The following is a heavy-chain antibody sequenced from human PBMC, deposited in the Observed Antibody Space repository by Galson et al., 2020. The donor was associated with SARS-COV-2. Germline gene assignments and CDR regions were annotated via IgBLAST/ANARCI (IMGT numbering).Heavy chain of an antibody. Sequence: SETLSLTCAVSGYSVSTTNYWGWVRLAPGKGLEWIGSIYPNGRTYYNPSLESRVTISVDTSRNQFSLTLASVTAADTAVYDCAGQGVNMIGLVTVPGWFFALWGRCTLFTVSS. V-gene: IGHV4-38-2*01. CDR2: IYPNGRT. D-gene: IGHD3-22*01. J-gene: IGHJ2*01. CDR3: AGQGVNMIGLVTVPGWFFAL. CDR1: GYSVSTTNY.